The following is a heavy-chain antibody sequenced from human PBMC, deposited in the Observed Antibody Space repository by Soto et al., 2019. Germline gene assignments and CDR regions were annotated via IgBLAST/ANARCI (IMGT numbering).Heavy chain of an antibody. V-gene: IGHV4-59*01. J-gene: IGHJ3*02. CDR3: ARDGTSVTTGEAFDI. D-gene: IGHD4-17*01. Sequence: QVQLQESGPGLVKPSETLSLTCTVSGGSISGYYWSWIRQPPGKGLEWIGYIYYGGNTNYSPSLKSRLTISVDTSKNQFSLRLSSVTAVDTAVYYCARDGTSVTTGEAFDIWGQGTMVTVSS. CDR2: IYYGGNT. CDR1: GGSISGYY.